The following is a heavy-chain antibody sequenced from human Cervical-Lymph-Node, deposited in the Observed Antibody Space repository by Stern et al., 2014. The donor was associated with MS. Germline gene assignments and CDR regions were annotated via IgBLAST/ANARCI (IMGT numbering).Heavy chain of an antibody. D-gene: IGHD2-8*02. Sequence: EMQLVESGAEVKKPGESLKISCQGSGYSFTSSWIGWVRQMPGKGLEGMGIIYPGDSDTRYNPSFQGQVTISADKSVSTAYLQWSSLKASDTAMYYCATSTGYFLLEYYFDYWGQGTLVTVSS. CDR2: IYPGDSDT. CDR1: GYSFTSSW. J-gene: IGHJ4*02. CDR3: ATSTGYFLLEYYFDY. V-gene: IGHV5-51*01.